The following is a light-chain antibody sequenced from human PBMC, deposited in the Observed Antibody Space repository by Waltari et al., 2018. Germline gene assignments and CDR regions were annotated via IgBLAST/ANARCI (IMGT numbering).Light chain of an antibody. CDR3: QQFGDSPPSWT. CDR2: STS. J-gene: IGKJ1*01. CDR1: QSVSSSY. Sequence: EIVLTQSPGTLSLSPGERATLSCRASQSVSSSYLAWYQHKPGQAPRLLIYSTSSRATGIPDRFSGSGSGTDFTLTINRLEPEDFAMYYCQQFGDSPPSWTFGQGTKVEIK. V-gene: IGKV3-20*01.